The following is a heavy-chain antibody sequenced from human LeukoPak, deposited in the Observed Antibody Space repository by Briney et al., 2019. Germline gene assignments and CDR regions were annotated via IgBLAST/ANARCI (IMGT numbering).Heavy chain of an antibody. V-gene: IGHV3-21*01. CDR1: GFTFSSYS. CDR2: ISSSSNYI. D-gene: IGHD3-10*01. J-gene: IGHJ4*02. Sequence: PGGSLRLSCAASGFTFSSYSVNWVRQASGKGLEWVSSISSSSNYIYYADSVKGRFTISRDNPMNSLYLQMNSLRAEDTAVYYCGSMVREGEDYWGQGTLVTVSS. CDR3: GSMVREGEDY.